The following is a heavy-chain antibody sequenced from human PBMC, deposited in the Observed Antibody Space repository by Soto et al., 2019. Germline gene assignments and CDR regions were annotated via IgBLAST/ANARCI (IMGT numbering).Heavy chain of an antibody. Sequence: EVQLLESGGGLVQPGGSPRLSCVASGFPFSSYAMSWVRQTPGRGLECVSSISSGSNTYYTDSVRGRFTISRDNSKNSLYLQMSSLRADDTALYYCAKASATGKSDGMDVWGQGTTVSVSS. J-gene: IGHJ6*02. CDR1: GFPFSSYA. V-gene: IGHV3-23*01. CDR2: ISSGSNT. D-gene: IGHD7-27*01. CDR3: AKASATGKSDGMDV.